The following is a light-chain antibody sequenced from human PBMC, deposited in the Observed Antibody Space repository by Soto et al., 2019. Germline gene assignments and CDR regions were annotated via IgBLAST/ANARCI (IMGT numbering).Light chain of an antibody. CDR1: QSVSSN. J-gene: IGKJ5*01. CDR2: GAS. V-gene: IGKV3-15*01. CDR3: QQYNYWPT. Sequence: EVVMTQSPGTLFVSPGERATLSCRASQSVSSNLAWYQQKPGQAPRLVIYGASTRATGIPARFSGSGSGTEFTLTISSLQSEDFAVYYCQQYNYWPTFGQGTRLEIK.